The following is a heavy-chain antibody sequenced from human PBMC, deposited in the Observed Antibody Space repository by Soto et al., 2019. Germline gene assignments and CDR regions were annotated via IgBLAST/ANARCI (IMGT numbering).Heavy chain of an antibody. Sequence: EVQLVESGGGLVQPGGSLRLSCAASGFTFRSDWMHWVRQAPGKGLVWVSRINSDGSSTDYADSVKGRFTISRDNAKNTLYLQMNSLRAEDTAVYHCARDSGSYADYWGQGTLVTVSS. J-gene: IGHJ4*02. V-gene: IGHV3-74*01. D-gene: IGHD1-26*01. CDR1: GFTFRSDW. CDR3: ARDSGSYADY. CDR2: INSDGSST.